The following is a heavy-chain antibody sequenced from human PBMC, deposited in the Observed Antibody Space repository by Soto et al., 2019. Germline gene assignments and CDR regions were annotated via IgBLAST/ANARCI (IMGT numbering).Heavy chain of an antibody. J-gene: IGHJ4*02. V-gene: IGHV4-39*01. Sequence: QLQLQESGPGLVKPSETLSLTCTVSGDSISSSSYYWGWIRQPPGKGLEWIGSIYYSGSTYYNPSLKSRVTISVDASKNQFSLKLSFVTAADTAIYYCARHSRGYSYYDYWGQGTLVTVSS. CDR1: GDSISSSSYY. CDR2: IYYSGST. D-gene: IGHD5-18*01. CDR3: ARHSRGYSYYDY.